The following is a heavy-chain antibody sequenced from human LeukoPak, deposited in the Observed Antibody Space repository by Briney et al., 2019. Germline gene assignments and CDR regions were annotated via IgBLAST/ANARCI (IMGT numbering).Heavy chain of an antibody. CDR2: INPSGGST. V-gene: IGHV1-46*01. J-gene: IGHJ3*02. Sequence: GASVKVSCKASGYTFTRYDMHWVRQAPGQGLEWMGIINPSGGSTSYAQKFQGRVTMTRDMFTSTVYMELSSLRSEDTAVYYCARDLHHRGYYDTSGLYGIWGQGTMVTVSS. CDR1: GYTFTRYD. D-gene: IGHD3-22*01. CDR3: ARDLHHRGYYDTSGLYGI.